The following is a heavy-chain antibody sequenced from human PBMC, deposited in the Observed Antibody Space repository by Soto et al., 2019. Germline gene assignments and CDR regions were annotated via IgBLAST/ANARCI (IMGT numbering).Heavy chain of an antibody. CDR2: ISGSGGST. V-gene: IGHV3-23*01. D-gene: IGHD2-2*01. J-gene: IGHJ4*02. Sequence: GGSLRLSCAASGFTFSSYAMSWVRQAPGKGLEWVSAISGSGGSTYYADSVKGRFTISRDNSKNTLYLQMKSLRAEDTAVYYFAKDRGLIVVVPAVYDYWGQGTLVTVSS. CDR1: GFTFSSYA. CDR3: AKDRGLIVVVPAVYDY.